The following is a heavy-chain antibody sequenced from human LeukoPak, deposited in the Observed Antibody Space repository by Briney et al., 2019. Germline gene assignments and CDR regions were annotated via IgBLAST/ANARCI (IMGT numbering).Heavy chain of an antibody. Sequence: GGSLRLSCAVSGFSINNYWMTWYRQAPGKGLQWVGNIRQDGGLTHYSDSVKGRFTISRDNAKRSLYLQMNSLRPEDTAVYYCARTPLPSYYFDYWGQGTLVTVSS. CDR2: IRQDGGLT. D-gene: IGHD3-16*02. V-gene: IGHV3-7*01. CDR3: ARTPLPSYYFDY. J-gene: IGHJ4*02. CDR1: GFSINNYW.